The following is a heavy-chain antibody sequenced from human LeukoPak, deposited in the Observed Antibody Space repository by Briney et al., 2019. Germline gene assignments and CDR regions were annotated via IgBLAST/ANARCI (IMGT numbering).Heavy chain of an antibody. CDR2: VYSSGST. Sequence: SETLSLTCTVSGGSISSYYWSWIRQPAGEGLEWIGRVYSSGSTDYNPSLKSRLSISVDTSKIQFSLRLSSVTVADTAVYYCARTPLRGATFFTSYPNWFDTWGQGTLVTVSS. V-gene: IGHV4-4*07. CDR1: GGSISSYY. D-gene: IGHD3-10*01. J-gene: IGHJ5*02. CDR3: ARTPLRGATFFTSYPNWFDT.